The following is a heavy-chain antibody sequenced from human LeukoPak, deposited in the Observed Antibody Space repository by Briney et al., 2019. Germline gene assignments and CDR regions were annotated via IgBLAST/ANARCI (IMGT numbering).Heavy chain of an antibody. CDR1: GFTFSSYA. CDR3: ARDGPYRRVYYYYYMDV. J-gene: IGHJ6*03. D-gene: IGHD3/OR15-3a*01. V-gene: IGHV3-30*04. CDR2: IPYDGSNK. Sequence: SGGSLRLSCAASGFTFSSYAMHWVRQAPGKGLEWVALIPYDGSNKYYADSVKGRFTISRDNSKNTLYLQMNSLRAEDTAVYYCARDGPYRRVYYYYYMDVWGKGTTVTVSS.